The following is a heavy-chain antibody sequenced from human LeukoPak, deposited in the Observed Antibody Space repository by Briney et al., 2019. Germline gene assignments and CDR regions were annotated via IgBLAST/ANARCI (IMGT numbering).Heavy chain of an antibody. V-gene: IGHV3-20*04. D-gene: IGHD5-12*01. CDR3: ARRIVATIKGRGYYFDY. CDR2: INWNGGST. CDR1: GFTFDDCG. J-gene: IGHJ4*02. Sequence: GGSLRLSCAASGFTFDDCGMSWVRQAPGKGLEWVSGINWNGGSTGYADSVKDRFTISRDNAKNSLYLQMNSLRAEDTALYYCARRIVATIKGRGYYFDYWGQGTLVTVSS.